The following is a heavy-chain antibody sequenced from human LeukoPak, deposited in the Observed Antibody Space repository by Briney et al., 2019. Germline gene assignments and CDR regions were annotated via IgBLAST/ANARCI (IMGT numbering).Heavy chain of an antibody. CDR1: GGTFSSYA. V-gene: IGHV1-69*13. CDR3: ALGGYSGYDFYDFDY. CDR2: IIPIFGTA. Sequence: GASVKVSCKASGGTFSSYAISWVRQAPGQGLEWMGGIIPIFGTANFAQKFQGRVTITAGESTSTAYMELSSLRSEDTAVYYCALGGYSGYDFYDFDYWGQGTLVTVSS. D-gene: IGHD5-12*01. J-gene: IGHJ4*02.